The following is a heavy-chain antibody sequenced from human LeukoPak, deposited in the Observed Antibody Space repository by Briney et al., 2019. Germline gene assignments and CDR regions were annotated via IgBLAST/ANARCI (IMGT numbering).Heavy chain of an antibody. J-gene: IGHJ4*02. Sequence: SVKVSCKASGYTLTSYDINWVRQATGQGLEWMGWMNPNSGRTGYAKNFQGRITITRNTSISTAYMELSSLRSEDTAVYYCTRETSSRYFDYWGQGTLVTVSS. CDR3: TRETSSRYFDY. V-gene: IGHV1-8*01. CDR1: GYTLTSYD. CDR2: MNPNSGRT.